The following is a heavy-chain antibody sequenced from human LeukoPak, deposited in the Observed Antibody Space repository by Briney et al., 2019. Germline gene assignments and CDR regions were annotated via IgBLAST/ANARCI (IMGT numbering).Heavy chain of an antibody. D-gene: IGHD2-2*03. CDR2: INHSGST. CDR1: GGSFSGYY. Sequence: PSETLSLTCAVYGGSFSGYYWSWIRQPPGKGLEWIGEINHSGSTNYNPSLKSRVTISVDTAKNQFSLKLSSVTAADTAVYYCARGSGYCSSTSCQHDYYYYYYMDVWGKGTTVTVSS. V-gene: IGHV4-34*01. J-gene: IGHJ6*03. CDR3: ARGSGYCSSTSCQHDYYYYYYMDV.